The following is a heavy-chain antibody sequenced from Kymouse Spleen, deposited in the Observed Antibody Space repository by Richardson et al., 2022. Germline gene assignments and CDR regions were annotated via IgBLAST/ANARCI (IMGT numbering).Heavy chain of an antibody. D-gene: IGHD3-9*01. Sequence: EVQLVQSGAEVKKPGESLKISCKGSGYSFTSYWIGWVRQMPGKGLEWMGIIYPGDSDTRYSPSFQGQVTISADKSISTAYLQWSSLKASDTAMYYCARRGLRYFDWLLNFDYWGQGTLVTVSS. CDR2: IYPGDSDT. J-gene: IGHJ4*02. CDR1: GYSFTSYW. V-gene: IGHV5-51*01. CDR3: ARRGLRYFDWLLNFDY.